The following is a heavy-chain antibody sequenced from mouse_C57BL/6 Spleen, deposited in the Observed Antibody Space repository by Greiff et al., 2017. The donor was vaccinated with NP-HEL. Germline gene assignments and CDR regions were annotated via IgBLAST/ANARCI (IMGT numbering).Heavy chain of an antibody. V-gene: IGHV1-69*01. CDR1: GYNFTSYW. Sequence: VQLQQSGAELVMPGASVKLSCKASGYNFTSYWMHWVKQRPGQGLEWIGEIDPSDSYTNYNQKFKGKSTLTVDKSSSTAYMQLSSLTSEDSAVYYCARSGTGAMDYWGQGTSVTVSS. CDR2: IDPSDSYT. J-gene: IGHJ4*01. CDR3: ARSGTGAMDY. D-gene: IGHD4-1*01.